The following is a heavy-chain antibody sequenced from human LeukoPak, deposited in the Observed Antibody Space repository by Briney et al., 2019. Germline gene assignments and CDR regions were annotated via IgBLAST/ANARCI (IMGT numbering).Heavy chain of an antibody. V-gene: IGHV4-39*07. CDR2: IYYSGST. D-gene: IGHD5-18*01. Sequence: SETLSLTCTVSGGSISSSSYYWGWIRQPPGKGLEWIGSIYYSGSTYYNPSLKSRVTISVDTSKNQFSLKLSSVTAADTAVYYCARDQWTQLWPGKDDFFDYWGQGTLVTVSS. CDR1: GGSISSSSYY. CDR3: ARDQWTQLWPGKDDFFDY. J-gene: IGHJ4*02.